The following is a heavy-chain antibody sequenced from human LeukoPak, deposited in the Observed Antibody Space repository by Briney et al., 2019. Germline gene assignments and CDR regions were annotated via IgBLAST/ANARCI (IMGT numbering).Heavy chain of an antibody. D-gene: IGHD3-10*01. CDR1: AFTFSSYG. J-gene: IGHJ4*02. V-gene: IGHV3-30*19. Sequence: PGGSLRLSCAASAFTFSSYGMHWVRQAPGKGLEWVAVISYDGSNKYYADSVKGRFTISRDNSKNTLYLQMNTLRAEDTAVYYCAKDKGSGSYLDYWGQGTLVTVSS. CDR3: AKDKGSGSYLDY. CDR2: ISYDGSNK.